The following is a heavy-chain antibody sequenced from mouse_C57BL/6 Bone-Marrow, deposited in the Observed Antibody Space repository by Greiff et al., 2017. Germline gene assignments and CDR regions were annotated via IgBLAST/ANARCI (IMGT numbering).Heavy chain of an antibody. D-gene: IGHD1-1*01. CDR2: ISSGGSYT. V-gene: IGHV5-6*02. CDR1: GFTFSSYG. J-gene: IGHJ3*01. CDR3: ARRYYGSSPWFAY. Sequence: EVKLVESGGDLVKPGGSLKLSCAASGFTFSSYGMSWVRQTPDKRLEWVATISSGGSYTYYPDSVKGRFTISRDNAKNTLYLQMSSLKSEDTARYYCARRYYGSSPWFAYWGKGTLVTVSA.